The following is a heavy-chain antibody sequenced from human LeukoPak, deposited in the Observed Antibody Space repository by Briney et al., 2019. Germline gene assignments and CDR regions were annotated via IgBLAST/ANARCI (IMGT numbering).Heavy chain of an antibody. V-gene: IGHV4-59*12. CDR3: ARDTRWTPYYDSSGFDY. CDR2: IYYSGST. D-gene: IGHD3-22*01. CDR1: GGSISSYY. Sequence: PSETLSLTCTVSGGSISSYYWSWIRQPPGKGLEWIGYIYYSGSTNYNPSLKSRVTISVDTSKNQFSLKLSSVTAADTAVYYCARDTRWTPYYDSSGFDYWGQGTLVTVSS. J-gene: IGHJ4*02.